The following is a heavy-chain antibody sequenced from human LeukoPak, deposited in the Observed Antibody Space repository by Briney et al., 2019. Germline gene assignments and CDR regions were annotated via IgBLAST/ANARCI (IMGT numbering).Heavy chain of an antibody. V-gene: IGHV1-8*01. J-gene: IGHJ4*02. D-gene: IGHD4-17*01. CDR3: ARHVSYGDFDY. CDR2: MNPNSGNT. Sequence: GASVKVSCKASGYTFTSYDVNWVRQATGQGLEWMGWMNPNSGNTGYAQKFQGRVTITRNTSISTAYMQLSSLRSEDTAVYYCARHVSYGDFDYWGQGTLVTVSS. CDR1: GYTFTSYD.